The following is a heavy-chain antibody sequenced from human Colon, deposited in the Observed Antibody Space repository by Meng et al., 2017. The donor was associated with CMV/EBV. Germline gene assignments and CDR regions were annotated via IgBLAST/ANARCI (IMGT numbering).Heavy chain of an antibody. J-gene: IGHJ4*02. D-gene: IGHD4-11*01. V-gene: IGHV1-46*01. CDR1: GYTLTASY. CDR3: ARDTDL. CDR2: MHYSSGNT. Sequence: ASVKVSCKASGYTLTASYFHWVRQAPGQGLEWLGIMHYSSGNTAHTQKLQGRISMTRDTSTSTVYIELTSLRSDDTALYYCARDTDLWGQGTLVTVSS.